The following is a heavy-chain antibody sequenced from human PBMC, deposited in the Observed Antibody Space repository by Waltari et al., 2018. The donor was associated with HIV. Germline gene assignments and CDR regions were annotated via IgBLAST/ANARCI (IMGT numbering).Heavy chain of an antibody. D-gene: IGHD3-9*01. Sequence: QVQLVQSGAEVKRPGSSVKVSCKTASDTFRRHAINWVRQATGQGLEWMGGILLTYGTPTYAQNVQCRITITADESTSTACMELTRLTLDDTAVYYCATNIWSEEYRFDYWGQGTPVTVSS. CDR3: ATNIWSEEYRFDY. CDR2: ILLTYGTP. CDR1: SDTFRRHA. V-gene: IGHV1-69*01. J-gene: IGHJ4*02.